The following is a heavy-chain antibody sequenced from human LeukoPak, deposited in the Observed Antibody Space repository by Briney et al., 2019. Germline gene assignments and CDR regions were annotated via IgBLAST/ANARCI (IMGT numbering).Heavy chain of an antibody. Sequence: AGGSLRLSCAASGFTFSSYSMSWVRQAPGKGLEWVSYISSSSSTIYYADSVKGRFTISRDNAKNSLYLQMNSLRDEDTAVYYCARDPGYDRSGYSDYWGQGTLVTVSS. V-gene: IGHV3-48*02. CDR3: ARDPGYDRSGYSDY. CDR2: ISSSSSTI. J-gene: IGHJ4*02. D-gene: IGHD3-22*01. CDR1: GFTFSSYS.